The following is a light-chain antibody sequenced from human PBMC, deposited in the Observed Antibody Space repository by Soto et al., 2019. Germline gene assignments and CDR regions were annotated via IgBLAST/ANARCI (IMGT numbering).Light chain of an antibody. V-gene: IGKV3-20*01. CDR2: GAS. CDR3: QHYVTSLTT. J-gene: IGKJ1*01. CDR1: QSVTSNY. Sequence: EIVLTQSPATLSLSPGDRATLSCGASQSVTSNYLAWYQQKPGQATRLLIFGASIRATGIPATFIGSGSGTDFTPTISSLQPEDFAVYYCQHYVTSLTTFGLGTKVDIK.